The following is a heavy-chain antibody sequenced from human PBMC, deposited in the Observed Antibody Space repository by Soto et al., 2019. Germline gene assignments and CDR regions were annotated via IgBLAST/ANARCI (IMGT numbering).Heavy chain of an antibody. Sequence: PPLEVSCKASGGTFSSYAIIWVRQAPGQGLEWMGWISAYNGNTNYAQKLQGRVTMTTDTSTSTAYMELRSLRSDDTAVYYCARDRITPFDYWGQGTLVNVSS. J-gene: IGHJ4*02. CDR3: ARDRITPFDY. D-gene: IGHD3-10*01. V-gene: IGHV1-18*01. CDR1: GGTFSSYA. CDR2: ISAYNGNT.